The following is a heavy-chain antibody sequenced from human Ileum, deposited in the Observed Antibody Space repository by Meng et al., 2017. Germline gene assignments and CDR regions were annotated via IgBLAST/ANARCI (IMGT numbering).Heavy chain of an antibody. D-gene: IGHD4-23*01. CDR3: TWVATNS. V-gene: IGHV3-15*01. CDR2: IKTKTNDGPT. J-gene: IGHJ5*02. CDR1: GFTFSNAW. Sequence: GGSLRLSCAASGFTFSNAWMTWVRQAPGKGLECVGRIKTKTNDGPTEYAAPVKGRFTISRDDSTNTLYLQMNNLKTEDTAVYYCTWVATNSWGQGTRVT.